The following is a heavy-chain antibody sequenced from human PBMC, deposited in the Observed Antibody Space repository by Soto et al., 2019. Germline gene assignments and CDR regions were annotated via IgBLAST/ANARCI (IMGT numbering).Heavy chain of an antibody. J-gene: IGHJ6*02. D-gene: IGHD3-22*01. CDR1: GYTFTSYD. Sequence: ASVKVSCKASGYTFTSYDINWVRQATGQRLEWMGWINAGNGNTKYSQKFQGRVTITRDTSASTAYMELSSLRSEDTAVYYCARLDYYDSSGYYLSYYGMDVWGQGTTVTVSS. CDR2: INAGNGNT. CDR3: ARLDYYDSSGYYLSYYGMDV. V-gene: IGHV1-3*01.